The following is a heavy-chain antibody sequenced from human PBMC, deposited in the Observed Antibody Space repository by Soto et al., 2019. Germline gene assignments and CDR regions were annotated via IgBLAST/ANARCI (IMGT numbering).Heavy chain of an antibody. CDR2: MSHSGGT. J-gene: IGHJ3*02. Sequence: QVQLQQWGAGLLKPSETLSLTCAVYGGFVTSGSYYWSWIRQPPGKGLEWIGEMSHSGGTHFNPSFTSRVTSSVDTWKDRVPLKMSSVTAANTALYSGARVEGGTATTVVDAFDIWGPGTRVTVSS. V-gene: IGHV4-34*01. CDR3: ARVEGGTATTVVDAFDI. D-gene: IGHD1-1*01. CDR1: GGFVTSGSYY.